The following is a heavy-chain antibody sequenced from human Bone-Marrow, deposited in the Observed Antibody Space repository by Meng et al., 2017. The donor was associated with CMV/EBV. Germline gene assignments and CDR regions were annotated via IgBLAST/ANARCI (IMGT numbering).Heavy chain of an antibody. CDR1: GGSFSGYY. Sequence: SETLSLTCAVYGGSFSGYYWSWIRQPPGKGLEWIGEINHSGSTNYNPSLKSRVTISVDTSKNQFSLKLSFVTAADTAVYYCAREGATARDFDYWGQGTLVTVSS. V-gene: IGHV4-34*01. CDR3: AREGATARDFDY. D-gene: IGHD1-26*01. J-gene: IGHJ4*02. CDR2: INHSGST.